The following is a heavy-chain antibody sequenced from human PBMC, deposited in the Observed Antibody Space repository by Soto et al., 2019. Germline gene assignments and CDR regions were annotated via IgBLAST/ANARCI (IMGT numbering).Heavy chain of an antibody. CDR1: GFTFSNFA. V-gene: IGHV3-23*04. CDR3: AKPKTVSSRPLDF. D-gene: IGHD6-6*01. J-gene: IGHJ4*02. CDR2: IIGSGDST. Sequence: EVQLVESGGALIQPGGSLRLSCAASGFTFSNFAMSWVRQAPGKGLEWVSAIIGSGDSTYYADSVKGRFTISRDNSNKTRYLQMNSLRAEDTAVYYCAKPKTVSSRPLDFWGQGTLVTVSS.